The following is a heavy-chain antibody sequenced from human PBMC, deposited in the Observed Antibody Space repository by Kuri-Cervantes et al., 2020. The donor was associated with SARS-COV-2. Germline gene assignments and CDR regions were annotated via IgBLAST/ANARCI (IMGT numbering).Heavy chain of an antibody. V-gene: IGHV4-30-4*01. CDR1: GDSMNSGDFY. Sequence: SETLSLTCTVSGDSMNSGDFYWTWIRQPPGKGLEWIGYIHHSWSTFYSPSLRSRLTLSLDISKNQFSLKLTSVSAADTAVNYCARGNYDIGGTDPWGQGILVTVSS. D-gene: IGHD3-9*01. CDR2: IHHSWST. CDR3: ARGNYDIGGTDP. J-gene: IGHJ5*02.